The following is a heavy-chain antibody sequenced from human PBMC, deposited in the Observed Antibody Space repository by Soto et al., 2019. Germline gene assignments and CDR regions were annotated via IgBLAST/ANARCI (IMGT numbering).Heavy chain of an antibody. Sequence: LSLTCTVSGGSISSYYWGWIRQPPGKGLEWIGYIYYSGSTNYNPSLKSRVTISVDTSKNHFSLKLSFLTAADTAVYYCARRWGPTFDFWGQGTLVTVSS. V-gene: IGHV4-59*01. CDR1: GGSISSYY. D-gene: IGHD1-26*01. CDR3: ARRWGPTFDF. J-gene: IGHJ4*02. CDR2: IYYSGST.